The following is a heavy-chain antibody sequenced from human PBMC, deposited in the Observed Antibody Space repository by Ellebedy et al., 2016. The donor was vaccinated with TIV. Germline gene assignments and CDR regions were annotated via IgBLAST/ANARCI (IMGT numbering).Heavy chain of an antibody. CDR2: IKQDGSDK. Sequence: GESLKISCAASGFTFSSSWMTWVRQAPGKGLEWVANIKQDGSDKFYVDSVKGRFTISRDNAKNSLYLQMNSLRADDTVVYYCARSPYTGYSDLGFDYWGQGSLVTVSS. CDR1: GFTFSSSW. V-gene: IGHV3-7*01. CDR3: ARSPYTGYSDLGFDY. J-gene: IGHJ4*02. D-gene: IGHD2-2*02.